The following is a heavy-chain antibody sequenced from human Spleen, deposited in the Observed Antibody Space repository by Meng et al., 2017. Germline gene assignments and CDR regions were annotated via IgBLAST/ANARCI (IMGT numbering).Heavy chain of an antibody. Sequence: QLQLQELGPGLVKPSETLSLTCPVSGGSITTNNYYWGWIRQPPGKGLEYIGSVHHSGSTYYTPSLKSRLTISVDTSRNQFSLRLSSVTAADTAVYYCARHYCGADCYILGDWGHGTRVTVSS. CDR2: VHHSGST. CDR3: ARHYCGADCYILGD. D-gene: IGHD2-21*02. J-gene: IGHJ4*01. CDR1: GGSITTNNYY. V-gene: IGHV4-39*01.